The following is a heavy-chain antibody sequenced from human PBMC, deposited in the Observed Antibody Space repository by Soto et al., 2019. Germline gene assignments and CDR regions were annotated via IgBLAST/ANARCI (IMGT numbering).Heavy chain of an antibody. D-gene: IGHD3-10*01. J-gene: IGHJ4*02. V-gene: IGHV1-69*19. CDR2: ISPMFGAA. Sequence: QVQLVQSGAEMKKPGSSVKVSCQSSGGTFNTYAMNWVRQAPGQGPEWMGDISPMFGAANYAPKFQGRVTITADESTGTSYMQLSSLTSEDTALYFCAREVQVHAAGFVCWGQGTLVTVSS. CDR1: GGTFNTYA. CDR3: AREVQVHAAGFVC.